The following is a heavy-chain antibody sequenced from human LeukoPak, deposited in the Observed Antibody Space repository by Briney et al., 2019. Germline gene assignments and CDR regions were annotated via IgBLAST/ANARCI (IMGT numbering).Heavy chain of an antibody. Sequence: ASVKVSCKASGYTFTSYGISWVRQAPGQGLEWMGWINPNSGGTNYAQKFQGRVTMTRDTSISTAYMELSRLRSDDTAVYYCARVWRYYDSSDYWGQGTLVTVSS. CDR1: GYTFTSYG. J-gene: IGHJ4*02. CDR2: INPNSGGT. V-gene: IGHV1-2*02. D-gene: IGHD3-22*01. CDR3: ARVWRYYDSSDY.